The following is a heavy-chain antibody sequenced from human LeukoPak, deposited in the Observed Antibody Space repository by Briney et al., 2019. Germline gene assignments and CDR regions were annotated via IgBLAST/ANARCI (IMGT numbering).Heavy chain of an antibody. CDR2: INAGNGNT. J-gene: IGHJ5*02. V-gene: IGHV1-3*01. CDR1: GYTFTSYA. CDR3: ARVYTDSGTNAPPDNWFDP. D-gene: IGHD3-10*01. Sequence: ASVKVSCKASGYTFTSYAMHWVRRAPGQRLEWMGWINAGNGNTKYSQKFQGRVTITRDTSASTAYMELSSLRSEDTAVYYCARVYTDSGTNAPPDNWFDPWGQGTLVTVSS.